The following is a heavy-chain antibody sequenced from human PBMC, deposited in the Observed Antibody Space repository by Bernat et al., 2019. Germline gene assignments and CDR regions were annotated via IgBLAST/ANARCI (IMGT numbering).Heavy chain of an antibody. CDR3: ARTRNRAAFDI. V-gene: IGHV3-33*01. CDR2: IWYDGSNK. J-gene: IGHJ3*02. CDR1: GFTFSSYG. Sequence: VRRVEAGGGVVQPGRSLRLSCAASGFTFSSYGMHWVRQAPGKGLEWVAVIWYDGSNKYYADSVKGRFTISRDNSKNTLYLQMNSLRAEDTAVYYCARTRNRAAFDIWGQGTMVTVSS.